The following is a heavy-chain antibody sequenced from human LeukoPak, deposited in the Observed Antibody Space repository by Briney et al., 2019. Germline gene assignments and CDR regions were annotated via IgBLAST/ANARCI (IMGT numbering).Heavy chain of an antibody. D-gene: IGHD3-10*01. J-gene: IGHJ6*02. CDR2: IDPSDSYT. CDR3: ARVAMVRGVYYYYYYGMDV. V-gene: IGHV5-10-1*01. CDR1: GYSFTSYW. Sequence: GESLKISCKGSGYSFTSYWISLVRQMPGKGLEWMGRIDPSDSYTNYSPSFQGHVTISVDKSISTAYLQWSSLKASDTAMYYCARVAMVRGVYYYYYYGMDVWGQGTTVTVSS.